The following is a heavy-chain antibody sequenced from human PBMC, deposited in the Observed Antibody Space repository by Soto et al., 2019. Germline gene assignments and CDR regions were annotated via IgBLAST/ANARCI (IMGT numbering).Heavy chain of an antibody. CDR3: ARGCSSTSCYNWFDP. CDR1: GGTSSSYA. Sequence: SVKVSCKASGGTSSSYAISWVRQAPGQGLEWMGGIIPIFGTANYAQKFQGRVTITADESTSTAYMELSSLRSEDTAVYYCARGCSSTSCYNWFDPWGQGTLVTVSS. CDR2: IIPIFGTA. V-gene: IGHV1-69*13. J-gene: IGHJ5*02. D-gene: IGHD2-2*01.